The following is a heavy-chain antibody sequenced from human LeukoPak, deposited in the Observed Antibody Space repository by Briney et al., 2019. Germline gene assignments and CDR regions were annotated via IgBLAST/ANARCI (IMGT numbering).Heavy chain of an antibody. CDR1: GFTFSSYS. D-gene: IGHD4-23*01. Sequence: GGSLRLSCAASGFTFSSYSMNWVRQAPGKGLEGVSSISSSSSYIYYADSVKGQFTISRDNAKNSLYLQMNSLRAEDTAVYYCARDTHSRYGGNENDYWGQGTLVTVSS. J-gene: IGHJ4*02. CDR2: ISSSSSYI. V-gene: IGHV3-21*01. CDR3: ARDTHSRYGGNENDY.